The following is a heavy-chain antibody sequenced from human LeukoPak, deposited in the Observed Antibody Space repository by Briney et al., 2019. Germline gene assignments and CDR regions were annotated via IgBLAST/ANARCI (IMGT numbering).Heavy chain of an antibody. CDR2: ISWNSGSI. CDR1: GFTFDDYA. V-gene: IGHV3-9*03. CDR3: AKDMRRGGYYDFWSGYSPFDY. J-gene: IGHJ4*02. Sequence: GRSLRLSCAASGFTFDDYAMHWVRHAPGKGLEWVSGISWNSGSIGYADSVKGRFTISRDNAKNSLYLQMNSLRAEDMALYYCAKDMRRGGYYDFWSGYSPFDYWGQGTLVTVSS. D-gene: IGHD3-3*01.